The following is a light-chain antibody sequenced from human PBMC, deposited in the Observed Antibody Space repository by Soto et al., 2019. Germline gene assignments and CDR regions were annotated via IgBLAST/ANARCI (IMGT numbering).Light chain of an antibody. CDR2: QAS. CDR3: QQYNVYPWT. Sequence: DIQMTQSPSALSASVGDRVTITCRASQSVTSWLAWYQQKQGKAPKLLIYQASGLESGVPSRFSGSGSGTEFTLTISSLQPDDFATYSCQQYNVYPWTFGQGTKVEIK. J-gene: IGKJ1*01. V-gene: IGKV1-5*03. CDR1: QSVTSW.